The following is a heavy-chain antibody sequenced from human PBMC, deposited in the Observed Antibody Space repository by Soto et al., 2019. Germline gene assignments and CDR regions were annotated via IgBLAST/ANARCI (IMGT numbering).Heavy chain of an antibody. CDR3: ARGHRKAMVRGVRDNYYYYGMDV. J-gene: IGHJ6*02. CDR2: INHSGST. V-gene: IGHV4-39*07. Sequence: SETLFLTCTVSGDSISSGGYSWSWIRQPPGKGLEWIGEINHSGSTNYNPSLKSRVTISVDTSKNQFSLKLSSVTAADTAVYYCARGHRKAMVRGVRDNYYYYGMDVWGQGTTVTVSS. CDR1: GDSISSGGYS. D-gene: IGHD3-10*01.